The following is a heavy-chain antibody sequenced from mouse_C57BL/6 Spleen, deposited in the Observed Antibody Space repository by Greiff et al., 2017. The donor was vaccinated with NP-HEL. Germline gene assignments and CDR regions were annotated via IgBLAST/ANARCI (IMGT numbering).Heavy chain of an antibody. J-gene: IGHJ4*01. CDR2: IDPEDGDT. CDR1: GFNIKDYY. V-gene: IGHV14-1*01. D-gene: IGHD2-1*01. CDR3: TTRDGNYNYAMDY. Sequence: VQLQQSGAELVRPGASVKLSCTASGFNIKDYYMHWVKQRPEQGLEWIGRIDPEDGDTEYAPKFQGKATMTADTSSNTAYLQLSSLTSEDTAVYYCTTRDGNYNYAMDYWGQGTSVTVSS.